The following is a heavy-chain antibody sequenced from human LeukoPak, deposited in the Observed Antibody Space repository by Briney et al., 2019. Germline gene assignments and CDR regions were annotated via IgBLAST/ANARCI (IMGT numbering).Heavy chain of an antibody. CDR1: GFVFNSYS. J-gene: IGHJ6*02. CDR3: ARETGHFYGMDV. V-gene: IGHV3-48*01. Sequence: GGSLRLSCAASGFVFNSYSMNWVRQAPGKGLEWVSYINRVSNTIYYADSVKGRFTISRGNAKNSLYLQMNSLRAEDTAVYYCARETGHFYGMDVWGQGTTVTVSS. CDR2: INRVSNTI.